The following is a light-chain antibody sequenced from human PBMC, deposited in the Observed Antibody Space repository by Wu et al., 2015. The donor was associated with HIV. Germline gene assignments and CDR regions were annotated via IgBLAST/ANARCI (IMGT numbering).Light chain of an antibody. CDR2: SAT. V-gene: IGKV1-12*01. J-gene: IGKJ1*01. Sequence: DIQMTQSPSSVSASVGDRVTITCRASQGISCCLAWYQQKPGKAPKLLIYSATILQIGVPSRFSGSGSGTEFTLTISSLQPEDSATYYCQQTYSTPKTFGQGTKVEI. CDR3: QQTYSTPKT. CDR1: QGISCC.